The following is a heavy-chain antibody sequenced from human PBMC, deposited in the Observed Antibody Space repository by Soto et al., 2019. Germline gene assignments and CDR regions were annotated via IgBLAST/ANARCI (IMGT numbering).Heavy chain of an antibody. D-gene: IGHD3-10*01. CDR1: GFTFSSYA. Sequence: GGSLRLSCAASGFTFSSYAMSWVRQAPGRGLEWVSAISGSGGSTYYADSVKGRFTISRDNSKNTLYLQMNSLRAEDTAVYYCAKDGEHGSGGYYNDYFDYWGQGTLVTVSS. CDR2: ISGSGGST. CDR3: AKDGEHGSGGYYNDYFDY. J-gene: IGHJ4*02. V-gene: IGHV3-23*01.